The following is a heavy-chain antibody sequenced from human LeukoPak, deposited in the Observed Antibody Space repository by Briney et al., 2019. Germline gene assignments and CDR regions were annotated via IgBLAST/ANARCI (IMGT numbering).Heavy chain of an antibody. D-gene: IGHD5-18*01. J-gene: IGHJ4*02. CDR3: AKDGPHDTAMVKPLDY. CDR2: ISGSGGST. CDR1: GFAFSSYA. V-gene: IGHV3-23*01. Sequence: PGGSLRLSCAASGFAFSSYAMSWVRQAPGKGLEWVSAISGSGGSTYYADSVKGRFTISRDNSKNTLYLQMNSLRAEDTAVYYCAKDGPHDTAMVKPLDYWGQGTLVTVSS.